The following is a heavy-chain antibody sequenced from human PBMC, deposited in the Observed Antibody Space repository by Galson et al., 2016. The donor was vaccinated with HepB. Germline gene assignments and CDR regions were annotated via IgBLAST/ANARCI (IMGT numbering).Heavy chain of an antibody. CDR2: ISGSGGST. Sequence: SLRLSCAASGFTFSSYAMNWVRQAPGKGLEWVSGISGSGGSTYYADSVKGRFTISRDNSKNTLYLQMNSLRAEDTAVYYCANYLGYGLGRPGYFHSWGQGTLVTVSP. CDR1: GFTFSSYA. CDR3: ANYLGYGLGRPGYFHS. J-gene: IGHJ4*02. V-gene: IGHV3-23*01. D-gene: IGHD3-10*01.